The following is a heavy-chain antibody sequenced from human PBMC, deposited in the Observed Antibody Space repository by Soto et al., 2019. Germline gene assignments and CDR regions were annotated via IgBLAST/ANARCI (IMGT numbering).Heavy chain of an antibody. CDR3: ARALAGYYDSSGYTNWFDP. CDR1: GGSISSSNW. V-gene: IGHV4-4*02. CDR2: IYHSGST. D-gene: IGHD3-22*01. J-gene: IGHJ5*02. Sequence: ETLSLTCAVSGGSISSSNWWSWVRQPPGKGLEWIGEIYHSGSTNYNPSLKSRVTISVDKSKNQFSLKLSSVTAADTAVYYCARALAGYYDSSGYTNWFDPWGQGTLVTVSS.